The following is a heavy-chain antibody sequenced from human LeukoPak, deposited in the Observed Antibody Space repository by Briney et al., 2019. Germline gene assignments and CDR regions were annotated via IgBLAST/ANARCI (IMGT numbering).Heavy chain of an antibody. V-gene: IGHV3-11*04. CDR2: ISSSGSTI. D-gene: IGHD6-6*01. Sequence: KSGGSLRPSCAASGFTFSDYYMSWIRQAPGKGLEWVSYISSSGSTIYYADSVKGRFTISRDNAKNSLYLQMNSLRAEDTAVYYCARDAQLALSRWFDPWGQGTLVTVSS. J-gene: IGHJ5*02. CDR1: GFTFSDYY. CDR3: ARDAQLALSRWFDP.